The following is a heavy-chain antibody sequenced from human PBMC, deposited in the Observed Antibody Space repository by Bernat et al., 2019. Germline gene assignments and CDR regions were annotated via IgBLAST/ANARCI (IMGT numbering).Heavy chain of an antibody. CDR2: IYYSGST. J-gene: IGHJ4*01. V-gene: IGHV4-39*01. CDR3: ARQRGITCLIAVGLYFDY. Sequence: QLQLQESGPGLVKPSETLSLTCTVSGGPISSSSYYWGWIRQPPGTWLEWIGSIYYSGSTYYNPSLKSRVTISVDTSKYQFSLKLSSETAADKAVYCCARQRGITCLIAVGLYFDYWGQGALITVSS. D-gene: IGHD6-19*01. CDR1: GGPISSSSYY.